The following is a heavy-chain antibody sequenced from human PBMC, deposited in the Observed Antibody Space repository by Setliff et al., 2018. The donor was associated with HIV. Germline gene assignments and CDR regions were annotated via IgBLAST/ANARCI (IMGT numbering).Heavy chain of an antibody. Sequence: YSWMDWVRQAPGKGLEWVGRGYTKTDGGTTDYAAPVKGRFTISRDDSKNTLYLQMNSLKTEDTAVYYCTTDLGGSYHGWNYWGQGTLVTVSS. D-gene: IGHD1-26*01. CDR1: YSW. CDR2: GYTKTDGGTT. CDR3: TTDLGGSYHGWNY. V-gene: IGHV3-15*01. J-gene: IGHJ4*02.